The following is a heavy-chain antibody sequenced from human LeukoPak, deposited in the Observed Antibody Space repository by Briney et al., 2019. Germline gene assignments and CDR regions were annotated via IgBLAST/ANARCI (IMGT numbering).Heavy chain of an antibody. J-gene: IGHJ4*02. CDR1: GLAFSTNS. CDR3: TTDEEQWLVDY. D-gene: IGHD6-19*01. CDR2: IKGDGSKQ. V-gene: IGHV3-7*03. Sequence: GGSLRLSCAVSGLAFSTNSMSWVRQAPGKGLEWVANIKGDGSKQYYVGSVKGRFTISRDNAKNSLYLQMNSLKTEDTAVYYCTTDEEQWLVDYWGQGTLVTVSS.